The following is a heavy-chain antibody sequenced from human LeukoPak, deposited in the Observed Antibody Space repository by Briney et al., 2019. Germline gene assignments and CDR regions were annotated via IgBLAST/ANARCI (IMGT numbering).Heavy chain of an antibody. Sequence: GGSLRLSCTASGFIFNNYGLIWVRQAPGKGLEWVSAISGSGGSTYYADSVKGRFTISRDNSKNTLYLQMNSRRAEDTAVYYCASRSSWTAHFDYWGQGTLVTVSS. CDR1: GFIFNNYG. D-gene: IGHD6-13*01. CDR3: ASRSSWTAHFDY. V-gene: IGHV3-23*01. CDR2: ISGSGGST. J-gene: IGHJ4*02.